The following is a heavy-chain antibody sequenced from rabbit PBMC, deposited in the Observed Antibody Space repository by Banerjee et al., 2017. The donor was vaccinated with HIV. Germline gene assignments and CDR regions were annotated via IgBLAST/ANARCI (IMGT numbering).Heavy chain of an antibody. CDR1: GFSFSNNYW. D-gene: IGHD6-1*01. CDR2: IGAGSNSA. CDR3: ARGVYAGYADYGYVPYYFNL. J-gene: IGHJ4*01. V-gene: IGHV1S45*01. Sequence: QEHLEESGGDLVKPEGSLTLTCTASGFSFSNNYWLCWVRQAPGKGLEWIACIGAGSNSAYYATWAKGRFTISKTSSTTVTLQMTSLTAADTATYFCARGVYAGYADYGYVPYYFNLWGPGTLVTVS.